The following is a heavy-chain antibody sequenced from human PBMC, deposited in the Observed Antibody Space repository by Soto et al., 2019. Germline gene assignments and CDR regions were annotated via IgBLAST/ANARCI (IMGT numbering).Heavy chain of an antibody. CDR2: IKQDGSEK. J-gene: IGHJ4*02. CDR3: ARTPGGIAAAGLSFSKSRRLYYFDY. Sequence: GGSLRLSCAASGFTFSSYWTSWVRQAPGKGLEWVANIKQDGSEKYYVDSVKGRFTISRDNAKNSLYLQMNSLRAEDTAVYYCARTPGGIAAAGLSFSKSRRLYYFDYWGQGTLVNVSS. D-gene: IGHD6-13*01. CDR1: GFTFSSYW. V-gene: IGHV3-7*01.